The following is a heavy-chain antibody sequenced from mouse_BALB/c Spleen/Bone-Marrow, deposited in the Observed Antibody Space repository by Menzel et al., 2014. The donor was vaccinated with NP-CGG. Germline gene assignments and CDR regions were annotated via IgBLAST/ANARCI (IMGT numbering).Heavy chain of an antibody. CDR1: GFTFSSFG. CDR3: ARKGAMITHYYGMDY. D-gene: IGHD2-4*01. Sequence: VQLKESGGGLVQPGGSRKLSCAASGFTFSSFGMHWVRQAPEKGLEWVAYISNGSSTIYYAATVTGRFTISRDNPKNTLFLQMTSLRTQDTDMYYCARKGAMITHYYGMDYWGQGTSVTVSA. V-gene: IGHV5-17*02. J-gene: IGHJ4*01. CDR2: ISNGSSTI.